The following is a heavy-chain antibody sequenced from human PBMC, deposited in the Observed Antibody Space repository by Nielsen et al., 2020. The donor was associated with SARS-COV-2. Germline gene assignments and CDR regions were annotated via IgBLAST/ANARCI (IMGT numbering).Heavy chain of an antibody. CDR3: ARGWGYYYVGHNYNWFDP. Sequence: SETLSLTCAVYGGSFSGYYWSWIRQPPGKGLEWIGEINHSGSTNYNPSLKSRVTISVDTSKNQFSLKLSSVTAADTAVYYCARGWGYYYVGHNYNWFDPWGQGTLVTVSS. D-gene: IGHD3-10*02. CDR1: GGSFSGYY. J-gene: IGHJ5*02. CDR2: INHSGST. V-gene: IGHV4-34*01.